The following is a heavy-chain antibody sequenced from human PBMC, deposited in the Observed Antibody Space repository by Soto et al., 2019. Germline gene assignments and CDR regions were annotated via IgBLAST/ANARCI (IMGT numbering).Heavy chain of an antibody. J-gene: IGHJ6*04. D-gene: IGHD6-19*01. CDR3: ARDSRYSSGWGTYYYYGMDV. V-gene: IGHV3-7*03. Sequence: PGGSLRLSCAASGFTFSSYWMSWVRQAPGKGLEWVANIKQDGSEKYYVVSVKGRFTISRDNAKNSLYLQMNSLRAEDTAVYYCARDSRYSSGWGTYYYYGMDVWGKGTTVTVSS. CDR2: IKQDGSEK. CDR1: GFTFSSYW.